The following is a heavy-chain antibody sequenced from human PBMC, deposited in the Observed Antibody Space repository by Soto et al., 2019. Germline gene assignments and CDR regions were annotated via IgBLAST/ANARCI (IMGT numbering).Heavy chain of an antibody. CDR3: ARDGALRYFDWPPP. D-gene: IGHD3-9*01. CDR1: GFTFSSYS. CDR2: ISSSSSYI. Sequence: GGSRRRSWAASGFTFSSYSMNWVRQAPGKGLEWVSSISSSSSYIYYADSVKGRFTISRDNAKNSLYLQMNSLRAEDTAVYYCARDGALRYFDWPPPGGQGTLVTVS. J-gene: IGHJ4*02. V-gene: IGHV3-21*01.